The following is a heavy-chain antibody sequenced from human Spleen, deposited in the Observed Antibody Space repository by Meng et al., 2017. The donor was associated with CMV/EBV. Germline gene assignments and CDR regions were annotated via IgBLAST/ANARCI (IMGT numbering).Heavy chain of an antibody. Sequence: QVQLRPWGAGLLKPSETPSLTCAVYGESFSGYYWSWIRQPPGKGLQWIGEINHSGSTNYNPSLKSRVTISVDTSKNQFSLKLSSVTAADTAVYYCAREDCSGGSCSYFDYWGRGTLVTVSS. CDR1: GESFSGYY. CDR3: AREDCSGGSCSYFDY. CDR2: INHSGST. D-gene: IGHD2-15*01. V-gene: IGHV4-34*02. J-gene: IGHJ4*02.